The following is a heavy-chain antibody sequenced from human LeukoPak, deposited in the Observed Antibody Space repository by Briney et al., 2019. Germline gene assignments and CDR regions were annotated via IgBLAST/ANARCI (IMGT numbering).Heavy chain of an antibody. Sequence: GSLRLSCAASGFTFSNYAMSWVRQAPGKGLEWVSVIGGSGGDTYYADSVRGRFTISRDNSKNTLYLQMNSLRAEDTAVYYCAKSTGRIAAAGTLDYWGQGTLVTVSS. J-gene: IGHJ4*02. V-gene: IGHV3-23*01. CDR2: IGGSGGDT. CDR3: AKSTGRIAAAGTLDY. D-gene: IGHD6-13*01. CDR1: GFTFSNYA.